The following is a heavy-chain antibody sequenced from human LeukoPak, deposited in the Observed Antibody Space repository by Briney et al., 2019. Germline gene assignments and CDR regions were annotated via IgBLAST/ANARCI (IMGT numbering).Heavy chain of an antibody. CDR2: INTDGSYT. D-gene: IGHD4-17*01. CDR1: GFTFSSYW. J-gene: IGHJ4*02. V-gene: IGHV3-74*01. CDR3: ARDGPYGDYGQGDY. Sequence: GGSLRLSCAASGFTFSSYWMHWVRQAPGKGLVWVSRINTDGSYTSYADSVKGRFTISRDTSKNTLYLQMDSLRAEDTAVYYCARDGPYGDYGQGDYWGQGTLVTVSS.